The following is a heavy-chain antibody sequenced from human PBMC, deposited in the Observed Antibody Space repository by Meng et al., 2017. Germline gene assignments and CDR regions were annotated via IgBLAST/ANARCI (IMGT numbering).Heavy chain of an antibody. CDR3: ARTRRPLGGTIDY. J-gene: IGHJ4*02. CDR2: INHSGST. CDR1: GGSFSGYY. Sequence: GSLRLSCAVYGGSFSGYYWSWIRQPPGKGLEWIGEINHSGSTNYNPSLKSRVTISVDTSKNQFSLKLSSVTAADTAVYYCARTRRPLGGTIDYWGQGTLVTVSS. D-gene: IGHD3-16*01. V-gene: IGHV4-34*01.